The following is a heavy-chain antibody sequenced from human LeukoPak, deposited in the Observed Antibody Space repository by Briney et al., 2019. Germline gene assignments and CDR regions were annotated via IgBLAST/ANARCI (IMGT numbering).Heavy chain of an antibody. CDR1: VGSIRNYY. J-gene: IGHJ4*02. Sequence: PSETLSLTCTVSVGSIRNYYWSWIRQPPGKGLEWIGYIYYSRSTKYSPSLKSRVTISVDTSKNQFSLKLSSVTAADTAVYYCARHPYSNFVLDYWGQGTLVTVSS. CDR2: IYYSRST. V-gene: IGHV4-59*08. CDR3: ARHPYSNFVLDY. D-gene: IGHD4-11*01.